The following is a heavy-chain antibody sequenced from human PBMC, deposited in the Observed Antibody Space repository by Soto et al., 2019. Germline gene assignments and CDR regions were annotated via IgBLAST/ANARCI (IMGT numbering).Heavy chain of an antibody. CDR3: ASRYCGGDCENWFDP. Sequence: GKGLEWIGEINHSGSTNYNPSLKSRVTISVDTSKNQFSLKLSSVTAADTAVYYCASRYCGGDCENWFDPWGQGTLVTVSS. V-gene: IGHV4-34*01. D-gene: IGHD2-21*02. J-gene: IGHJ5*02. CDR2: INHSGST.